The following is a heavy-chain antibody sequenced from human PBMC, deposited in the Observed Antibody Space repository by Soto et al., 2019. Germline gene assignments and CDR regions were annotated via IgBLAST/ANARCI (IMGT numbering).Heavy chain of an antibody. CDR1: GYTFTSYD. CDR2: MNPNSGNT. CDR3: ARGGISGLFQAVGYYYYGMDV. V-gene: IGHV1-8*01. Sequence: ASVKVSCKASGYTFTSYDINWVRQATGQGLEWMGWMNPNSGNTGYAQKFQGRVTMTRNTSISTAYMELSSLRSEDTAVYYCARGGISGLFQAVGYYYYGMDVWGQGTTVTVSS. J-gene: IGHJ6*02. D-gene: IGHD6-19*01.